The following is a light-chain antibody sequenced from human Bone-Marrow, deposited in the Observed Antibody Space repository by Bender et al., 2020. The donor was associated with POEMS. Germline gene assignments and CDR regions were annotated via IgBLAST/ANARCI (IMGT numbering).Light chain of an antibody. J-gene: IGLJ3*02. Sequence: QSVLTQPPSASGTPGQRVTISCSGSSSNIGGNAVNWWQQLPGTAPKLLIYGNDQGPSGVPDRFSGSKSGTSASLAISGLQSEDEADYFCSAWDGRLNGWVFGGGTELTV. CDR3: SAWDGRLNGWV. CDR2: GND. V-gene: IGLV1-44*01. CDR1: SSNIGGNA.